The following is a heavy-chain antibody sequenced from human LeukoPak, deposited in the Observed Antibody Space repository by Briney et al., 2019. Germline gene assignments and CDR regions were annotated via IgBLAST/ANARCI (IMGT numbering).Heavy chain of an antibody. V-gene: IGHV3-23*01. CDR3: AKGRIVATTTPLDY. Sequence: PGRSLRLSCAASGFTFSHFWMHWVRQAPGKGLEWVSAISGSGGSTYYADSVKGRFTISRDNSKNTLYLQMNSLRAEDTAVYYCAKGRIVATTTPLDYWGQGTLVTVSS. D-gene: IGHD5-12*01. CDR1: GFTFSHFW. J-gene: IGHJ4*02. CDR2: ISGSGGST.